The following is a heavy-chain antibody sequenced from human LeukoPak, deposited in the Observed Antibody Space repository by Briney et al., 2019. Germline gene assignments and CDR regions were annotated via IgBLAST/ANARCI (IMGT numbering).Heavy chain of an antibody. V-gene: IGHV3-23*01. CDR1: GFTFSSAG. CDR3: ATDGSGWSRSS. Sequence: PGGSLRLSCEASGFTFSSAGMTWVRQAPGKGLDWVSTITFSGLGLYYADSVRGRFTISRDNSKNMVYLQMNSLRAEDTAIYYCATDGSGWSRSSWGQGTLVTVSS. D-gene: IGHD6-19*01. CDR2: ITFSGLGL. J-gene: IGHJ5*02.